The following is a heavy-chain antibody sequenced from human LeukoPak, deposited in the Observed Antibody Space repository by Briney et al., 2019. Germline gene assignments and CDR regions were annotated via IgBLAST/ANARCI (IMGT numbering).Heavy chain of an antibody. CDR1: GYSISSGFY. V-gene: IGHV4-38-2*02. CDR2: MFHSGST. D-gene: IGHD1-26*01. Sequence: SETLSLTCAVSGYSISSGFYWGWIRQTPGKGLEWIASMFHSGSTYYNPSLKTRVAISVDTSKNQFSLKLTSVTAADTAIYYCARDSGTYHTLNSWGQGTLATVSS. CDR3: ARDSGTYHTLNS. J-gene: IGHJ5*02.